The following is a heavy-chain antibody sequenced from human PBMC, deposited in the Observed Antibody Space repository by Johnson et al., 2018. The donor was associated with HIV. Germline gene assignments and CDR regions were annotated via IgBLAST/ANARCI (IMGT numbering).Heavy chain of an antibody. Sequence: VQLVESGGGLVKPGGSLRLSCVASGFTVSSDYMSWVRQAPGKGLEWVSVIYRSAATNYADSVKGRFTISRDNSKNSLYLQMNSLRAEDTALYYCTRDSGITGTTGDAFDIWGQGTMVTVSS. CDR1: GFTVSSDY. D-gene: IGHD1-20*01. CDR2: IYRSAAT. V-gene: IGHV3-66*01. CDR3: TRDSGITGTTGDAFDI. J-gene: IGHJ3*02.